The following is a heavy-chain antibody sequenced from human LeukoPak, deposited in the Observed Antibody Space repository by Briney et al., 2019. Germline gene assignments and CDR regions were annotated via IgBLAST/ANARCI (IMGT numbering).Heavy chain of an antibody. CDR3: ARRGVTTNAVDI. D-gene: IGHD4-17*01. CDR1: GGSISSYY. Sequence: PSETLSPTCTVSGGSISSYYWSWIRQPPGKGLEWIGYIFYSGITNYNPSLKSRVTISVDTSKNQFSLKLSSVTAADTAVYYCARRGVTTNAVDIWGQGTMVTVSS. V-gene: IGHV4-59*08. CDR2: IFYSGIT. J-gene: IGHJ3*02.